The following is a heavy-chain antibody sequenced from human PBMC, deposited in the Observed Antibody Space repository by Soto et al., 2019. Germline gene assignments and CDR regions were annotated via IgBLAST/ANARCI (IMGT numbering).Heavy chain of an antibody. V-gene: IGHV3-30-3*01. CDR2: ISYDGSNK. CDR3: ARDRITMIVVVIGGGMDV. Sequence: QVQLVESGGGVVQPGRSLRLSCAASGFTFSSYAMHWVRQAPGKGLEWVAVISYDGSNKYYADSVKGRFTISRDNSKNTLYLQMNSLRAEDTAVYYYARDRITMIVVVIGGGMDVWGQGTTVTVSS. CDR1: GFTFSSYA. J-gene: IGHJ6*02. D-gene: IGHD3-22*01.